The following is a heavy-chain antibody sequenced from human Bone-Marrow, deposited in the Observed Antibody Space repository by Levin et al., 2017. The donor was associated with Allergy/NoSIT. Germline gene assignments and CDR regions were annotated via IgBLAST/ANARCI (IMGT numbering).Heavy chain of an antibody. CDR2: ISYTGTT. CDR1: VASLSGYY. V-gene: IGHV4-59*01. J-gene: IGHJ4*02. Sequence: PSETLSLTCTVSVASLSGYYLTWIRQPPGKGLQWIGFISYTGTTNYNSSLNSRVTISAETSKSQFSLKLSAVTAADTAVYYGAGVCNSGDCYPAGFDSWGQGTLVTVSS. CDR3: AGVCNSGDCYPAGFDS. D-gene: IGHD2-21*02.